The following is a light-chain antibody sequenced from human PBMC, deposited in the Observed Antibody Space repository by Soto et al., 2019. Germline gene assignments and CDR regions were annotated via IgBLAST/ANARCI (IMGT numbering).Light chain of an antibody. Sequence: EIVITHSPATLSLSPVERATLSCRASESVSNNLAWYQQKAGQAPRLLIYGASTRATGIPARFSGSGSGTEFTLTISSLQSEDFAVYYCQQYSIWRTFGQGTKVDIK. CDR1: ESVSNN. CDR2: GAS. J-gene: IGKJ1*01. CDR3: QQYSIWRT. V-gene: IGKV3-15*01.